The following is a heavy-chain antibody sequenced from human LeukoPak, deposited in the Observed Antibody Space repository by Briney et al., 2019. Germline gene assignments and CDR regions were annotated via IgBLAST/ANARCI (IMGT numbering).Heavy chain of an antibody. D-gene: IGHD6-13*01. Sequence: PSQTLSLTCTVSGGSISNGGYYWGWIRQHPGKGLEWIGYIYYSGSTYYNPSLKSRVTISVDTSKNQFSLKLSSVTAADTAVYYCARGEPDSSSWYGDLDYWGQGTLVTVSS. CDR2: IYYSGST. J-gene: IGHJ4*02. CDR3: ARGEPDSSSWYGDLDY. V-gene: IGHV4-31*03. CDR1: GGSISNGGYY.